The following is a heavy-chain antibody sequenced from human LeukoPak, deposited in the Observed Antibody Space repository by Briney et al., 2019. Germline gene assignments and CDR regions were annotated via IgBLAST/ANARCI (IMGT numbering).Heavy chain of an antibody. V-gene: IGHV3-30-3*01. J-gene: IGHJ3*02. CDR2: ISYDGSNK. Sequence: PGGSLRLSCAASGFTFNSYAMHWVRQAPGKGLEWVAVISYDGSNKYYADSVKGRFTISRDNSKNTLYLQMNSLRAEDTAVYYCASPRDDSSWSGAFDIWGQGTMVTVSS. CDR1: GFTFNSYA. D-gene: IGHD3-22*01. CDR3: ASPRDDSSWSGAFDI.